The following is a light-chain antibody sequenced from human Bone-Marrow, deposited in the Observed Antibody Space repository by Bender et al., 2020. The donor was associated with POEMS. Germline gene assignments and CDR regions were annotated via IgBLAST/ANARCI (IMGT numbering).Light chain of an antibody. CDR3: SSFTSSSTLYV. Sequence: QAALTQPASVSGSPGQSITISCTGTSSDVGGSNYVSWYQHHPGKAPKLLIYDVSYRPSGVSNRFSGAKSGSPASLTSSGLQAEDEADYYCSSFTSSSTLYVFGTGTKVTVL. CDR2: DVS. CDR1: SSDVGGSNY. J-gene: IGLJ1*01. V-gene: IGLV2-14*03.